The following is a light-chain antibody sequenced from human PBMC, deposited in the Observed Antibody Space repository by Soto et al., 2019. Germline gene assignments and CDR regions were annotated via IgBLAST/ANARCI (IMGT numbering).Light chain of an antibody. CDR3: AAWDDSLSAWV. CDR1: SSNIGRDY. CDR2: TNN. J-gene: IGLJ3*02. V-gene: IGLV1-47*02. Sequence: QSVLTQPPSASGTPGQRVTISCSGGSSNIGRDYVYWFQQLPGTAPKLLIYTNNQRPSGVPDRFSGSKSGTSASLAISGLRSEDEADYCCAAWDDSLSAWVFGGWTKLTVL.